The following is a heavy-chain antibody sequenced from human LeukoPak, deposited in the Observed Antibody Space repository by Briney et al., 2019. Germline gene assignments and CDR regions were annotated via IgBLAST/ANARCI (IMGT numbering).Heavy chain of an antibody. V-gene: IGHV4-39*07. Sequence: SETLSLTCTVSGGSISSTSHHWGWIRQPPGKGLEWIGEINHSGSTNYNPSLKSRVTISVDTSKNQFSLKLRSVTAADTAVYYCAGDSGNFDYWGQGTLVTVSS. CDR2: INHSGST. J-gene: IGHJ4*02. CDR1: GGSISSTSHH. CDR3: AGDSGNFDY. D-gene: IGHD1-26*01.